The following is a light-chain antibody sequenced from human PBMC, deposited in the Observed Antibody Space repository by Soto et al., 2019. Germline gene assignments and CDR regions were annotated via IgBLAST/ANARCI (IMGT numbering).Light chain of an antibody. CDR3: AAWDNSLSGRV. CDR2: TND. V-gene: IGLV1-47*02. Sequence: QLVLTQPPSASGTPGQRVTISCSGSSSNIGSNYVYWYQQVPGTAPKLLIYTNDRRPSGVPDRFSGSRSGTSASLAISGLRSEDEADYYCAAWDNSLSGRVFGGGTKLTVL. J-gene: IGLJ3*02. CDR1: SSNIGSNY.